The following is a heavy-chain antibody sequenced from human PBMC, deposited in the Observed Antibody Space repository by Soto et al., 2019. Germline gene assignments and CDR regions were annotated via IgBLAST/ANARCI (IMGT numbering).Heavy chain of an antibody. CDR2: INNSGGST. Sequence: GGSLRLSCAASGFTFSSYAMSWVRQAPGKGLEWVSAINNSGGSTYYADSVKGRFTISRDNSKNTLYLQMTNMDPVDTATYYCAHLPWQHLWPRAPVVYWGQGTPVTVSS. CDR1: GFTFSSYA. D-gene: IGHD5-18*01. CDR3: AHLPWQHLWPRAPVVY. V-gene: IGHV3-23*01. J-gene: IGHJ4*02.